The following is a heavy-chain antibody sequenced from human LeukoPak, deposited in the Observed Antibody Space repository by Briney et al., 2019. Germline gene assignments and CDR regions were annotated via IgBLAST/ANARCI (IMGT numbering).Heavy chain of an antibody. J-gene: IGHJ5*02. CDR1: GGSIKSNDYY. Sequence: SETLSLTCTVSGGSIKSNDYYWGWVRQPPGKGLEWIGTIYYSGNTYYNPSLKSRVTISVDTSKNQFSLKLSSVTAADTAVYYCARNRYYYGSGSYGVPNWFDPWGQGTLVTVSS. CDR3: ARNRYYYGSGSYGVPNWFDP. D-gene: IGHD3-10*01. CDR2: IYYSGNT. V-gene: IGHV4-39*01.